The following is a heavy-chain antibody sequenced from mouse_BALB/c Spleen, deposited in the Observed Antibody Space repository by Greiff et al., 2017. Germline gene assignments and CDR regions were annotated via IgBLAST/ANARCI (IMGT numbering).Heavy chain of an antibody. CDR2: IYPSDSYT. V-gene: IGHV1-69*02. D-gene: IGHD2-1*01. CDR1: GYTFTSYW. CDR3: TRALYYGNYLFAY. J-gene: IGHJ3*01. Sequence: QVQLKQPGAELVRPGASVKLSCKASGYTFTSYWINWVKQRPGQGLEWIGNIYPSDSYTNYNQKFKDKATLTVDKSSSTAYMQLSSPTSEDSAVYYCTRALYYGNYLFAYWGQGTLVTVSA.